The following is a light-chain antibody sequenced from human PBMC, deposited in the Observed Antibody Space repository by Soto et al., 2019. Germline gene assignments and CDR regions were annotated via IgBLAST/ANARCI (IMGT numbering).Light chain of an antibody. V-gene: IGLV1-44*01. CDR2: SNN. J-gene: IGLJ2*01. CDR1: SSNIGRNT. CDR3: AAWDDRLSGLV. Sequence: QSVLTQPPSASGTPGQRVTISCSGSSSNIGRNTVNWYQQLPGTAPKLLIYSNNQPPSGVPDRFSGSKSGTSASLAISGLQSEDEADYYCAAWDDRLSGLVFGRGTKVTVL.